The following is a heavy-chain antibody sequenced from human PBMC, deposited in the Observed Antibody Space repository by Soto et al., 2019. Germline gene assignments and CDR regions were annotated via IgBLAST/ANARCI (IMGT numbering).Heavy chain of an antibody. J-gene: IGHJ4*02. D-gene: IGHD3-10*01. Sequence: EVQVLESGGALVQPGGSLRLSCAASGFIFSSYAMSWVRQAPGKGLEWVSGVSNSGDSTFYADSVKGRFTISRDNSKNTLYLQMNSLRAEDTAVYYCAKAHDAPRGYFYNWGQGTQVTVSS. V-gene: IGHV3-23*01. CDR1: GFIFSSYA. CDR2: VSNSGDST. CDR3: AKAHDAPRGYFYN.